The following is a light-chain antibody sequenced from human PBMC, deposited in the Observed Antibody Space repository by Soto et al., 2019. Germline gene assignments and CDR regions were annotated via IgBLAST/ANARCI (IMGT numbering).Light chain of an antibody. J-gene: IGLJ1*01. V-gene: IGLV1-40*01. CDR2: GNS. CDR1: SSNIAAGYD. CDR3: QSYHGSLSGYV. Sequence: QPVLTQPPSGSGAPGQRVTISCTGSSSNIAAGYDVHWYQQLPGTAPELLIYGNSHRPSGVPDRFAGSKSGTSASLAITGLQAADEADYYCQSYHGSLSGYVLGTGTKVTLL.